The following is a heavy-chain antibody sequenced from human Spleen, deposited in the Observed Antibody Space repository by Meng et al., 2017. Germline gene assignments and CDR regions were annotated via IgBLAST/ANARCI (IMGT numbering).Heavy chain of an antibody. CDR1: GDSVSSGSYY. J-gene: IGHJ4*02. V-gene: IGHV4-61*01. D-gene: IGHD2-15*01. Sequence: QVPRQGSGPGLVRPSETLSLTCTVSGDSVSSGSYYWSWIRQPPGKGLQYIGFIFTSGSTNYNPSLKGRVSVSLDTSRNQISLRLSSVTAADTAVYYCARGYCSASTCYPSNYWGQGILVTVSS. CDR3: ARGYCSASTCYPSNY. CDR2: IFTSGST.